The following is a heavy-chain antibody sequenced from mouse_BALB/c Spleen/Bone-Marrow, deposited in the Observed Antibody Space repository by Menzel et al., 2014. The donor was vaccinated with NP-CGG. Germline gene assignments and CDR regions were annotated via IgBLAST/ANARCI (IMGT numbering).Heavy chain of an antibody. CDR2: INNGGTYT. CDR1: GFTFSSYG. Sequence: DVQLQESGGDLVKPGGSLKLSCAASGFTFSSYGMSWVRQTPDKRLEWVATINNGGTYTYYPDSVKGRFTISRDNAKNTLCLQMSSLKSEDTAMYYCALNWDSAYWGQATLVTVSA. J-gene: IGHJ3*01. V-gene: IGHV5-6*01. D-gene: IGHD4-1*02. CDR3: ALNWDSAY.